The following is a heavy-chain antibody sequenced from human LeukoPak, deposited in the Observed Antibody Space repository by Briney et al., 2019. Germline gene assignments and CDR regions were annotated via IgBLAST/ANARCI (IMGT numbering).Heavy chain of an antibody. V-gene: IGHV3-23*01. J-gene: IGHJ4*02. CDR3: AKDPSVGGTWTGFSDY. Sequence: PGGSLRLSCAASGFTFSSYAMRWVRQTPGKGLEWVSSITGSGANTYYADFVKGRYTISRDNSKTTLYLQMNSLRADDTAVYFCAKDPSVGGTWTGFSDYWGQGTLVSVSS. CDR1: GFTFSSYA. D-gene: IGHD1-26*01. CDR2: ITGSGANT.